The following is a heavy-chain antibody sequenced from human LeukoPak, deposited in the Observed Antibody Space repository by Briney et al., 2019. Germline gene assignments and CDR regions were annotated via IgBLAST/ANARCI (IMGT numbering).Heavy chain of an antibody. CDR3: ARVFRGYSSSWVAGFDP. J-gene: IGHJ5*02. CDR2: INTNTGNP. V-gene: IGHV7-4-1*02. Sequence: GASVKVSCKASGYTFTSYAMNWVRQAPGQGLEWTGWINTNTGNPTYAQGFTGRFVFSLDTSVSTAYLQISSLKAEDTAVYYCARVFRGYSSSWVAGFDPWGQGTLVTVSS. D-gene: IGHD6-13*01. CDR1: GYTFTSYA.